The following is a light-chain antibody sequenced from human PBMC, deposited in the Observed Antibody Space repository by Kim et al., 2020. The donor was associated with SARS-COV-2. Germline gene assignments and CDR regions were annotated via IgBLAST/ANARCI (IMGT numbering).Light chain of an antibody. J-gene: IGLJ3*02. V-gene: IGLV3-25*03. Sequence: PGQTARITGSGEALPNQYAYCFQQKPGQAPVLVIYEDTERPSGIPERFSGSTSGTTVTLTISGVQAEDEADYYCQSSDSSDTFWVFGGGTQLTVL. CDR1: ALPNQY. CDR2: EDT. CDR3: QSSDSSDTFWV.